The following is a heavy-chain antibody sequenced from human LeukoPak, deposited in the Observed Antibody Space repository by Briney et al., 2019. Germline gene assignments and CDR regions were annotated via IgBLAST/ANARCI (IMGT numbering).Heavy chain of an antibody. CDR2: IYSGGST. CDR3: ARDPPPHYYGSGSYLSGPN. D-gene: IGHD3-10*01. CDR1: GFTVSSNY. V-gene: IGHV3-53*04. J-gene: IGHJ4*02. Sequence: QTGGSLRLSCAASGFTVSSNYMSWVRQAPGKGLEWVSVIYSGGSTNYADSVKGRFTISRHDSKNTLYLQMNSLRAEDTAVYYCARDPPPHYYGSGSYLSGPNWGQGTLVTVSS.